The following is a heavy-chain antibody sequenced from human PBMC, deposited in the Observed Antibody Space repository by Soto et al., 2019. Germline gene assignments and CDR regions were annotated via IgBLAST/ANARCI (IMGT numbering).Heavy chain of an antibody. CDR1: GFTFSSYA. V-gene: IGHV3-30-3*01. CDR3: ARDKRDLRFLEWSYYFDY. Sequence: QVQLVESGGGVVQPGRSLRLSCAASGFTFSSYAMHWVRQAPGKGLEWVAVISYDGSNKYYADSVKGRFTISRGNSKNTLYLQLNSLRAEDTAVYYCARDKRDLRFLEWSYYFDYWGQGTLVTVSS. J-gene: IGHJ4*02. D-gene: IGHD3-3*01. CDR2: ISYDGSNK.